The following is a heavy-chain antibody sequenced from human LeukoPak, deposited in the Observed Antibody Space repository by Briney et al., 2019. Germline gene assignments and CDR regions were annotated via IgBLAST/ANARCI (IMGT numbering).Heavy chain of an antibody. V-gene: IGHV3-30*18. D-gene: IGHD7-27*01. J-gene: IGHJ3*01. CDR1: GFTFSSYS. CDR2: ISYDGSNK. CDR3: AKRSGSNWGPSDAFDF. Sequence: GGSLRLSCAASGFTFSSYSMNWVRQAPGKGLEWVAVISYDGSNKYYADSVKGRFTISRDNSKKTEYLQMNSLRAEDTAVYYCAKRSGSNWGPSDAFDFWGQGTMVTVSS.